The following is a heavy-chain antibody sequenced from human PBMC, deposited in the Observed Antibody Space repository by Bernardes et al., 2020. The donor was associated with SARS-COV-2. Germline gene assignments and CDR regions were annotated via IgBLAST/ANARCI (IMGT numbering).Heavy chain of an antibody. CDR3: ARTGYSYGLIMAGVDY. Sequence: SETLSLTCTVSGGSISSSSYYWGWIRQPPGKGLEWIGSIYYSGSTYYNPSLKRRVTISVDTSKNQFSLKLSSVTAADTAVYYCARTGYSYGLIMAGVDYWGQGTLVTVSS. J-gene: IGHJ4*02. V-gene: IGHV4-39*01. D-gene: IGHD5-18*01. CDR2: IYYSGST. CDR1: GGSISSSSYY.